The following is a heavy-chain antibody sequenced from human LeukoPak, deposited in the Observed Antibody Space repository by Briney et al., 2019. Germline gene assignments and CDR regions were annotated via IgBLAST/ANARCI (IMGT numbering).Heavy chain of an antibody. CDR1: GGNFSSYA. Sequence: GSSVKVSCKASGGNFSSYAINWVRQAPGLGLEWMVGITPLFGAANYAQKFQGRVTITADESTSTAYMELSSLRSEDTAVYYCARDQSSYDSSASYCHWPNAFDIWGQGTMVTVSS. CDR2: ITPLFGAA. V-gene: IGHV1-69*01. D-gene: IGHD3-22*01. J-gene: IGHJ3*02. CDR3: ARDQSSYDSSASYCHWPNAFDI.